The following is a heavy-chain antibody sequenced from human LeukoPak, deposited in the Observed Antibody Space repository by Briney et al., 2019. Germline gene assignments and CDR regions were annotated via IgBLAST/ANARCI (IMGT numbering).Heavy chain of an antibody. CDR1: GYSFSSYG. Sequence: ASVKVSCKASGYSFSSYGISWGRLAPGHGLEWMGWISGYNGDTNYAQRYQGRVTMTTDTSTSTAYMELRSLRSDDTAVYYCARDGPTRGVYYYGLDVWGQGTTVTVSS. V-gene: IGHV1-18*01. D-gene: IGHD3-10*01. CDR3: ARDGPTRGVYYYGLDV. CDR2: ISGYNGDT. J-gene: IGHJ6*02.